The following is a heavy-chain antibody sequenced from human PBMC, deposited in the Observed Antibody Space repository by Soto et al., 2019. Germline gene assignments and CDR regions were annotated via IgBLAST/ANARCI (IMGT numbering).Heavy chain of an antibody. D-gene: IGHD3-3*01. V-gene: IGHV3-64*01. CDR3: ARSIFHYGMDV. Sequence: PGGSLRLSCAASGFTFSSYAMHWVRQAPGKGLEYVSAISSNGGSTYYANSVKGRFTISRDNSKNTLYLQMGSLRAEDMAVYYCARSIFHYGMDVWGQGTTVTVSS. J-gene: IGHJ6*02. CDR1: GFTFSSYA. CDR2: ISSNGGST.